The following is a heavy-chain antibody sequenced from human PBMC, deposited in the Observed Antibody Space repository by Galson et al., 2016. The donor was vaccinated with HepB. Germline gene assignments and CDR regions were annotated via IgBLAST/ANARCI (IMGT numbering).Heavy chain of an antibody. CDR3: TRLRFFSAANYFHGMDV. Sequence: QSGAEVKKPGESLKISCKGSGYSFASYWIGWVRQMPGKGLEYMGITFPGDSDTTYSPSFQGQVTISVDKSISTAYLQWSSLGASDTAMYYCTRLRFFSAANYFHGMDVWGQGTTVTVSS. J-gene: IGHJ6*02. D-gene: IGHD3-10*01. V-gene: IGHV5-51*01. CDR2: TFPGDSDT. CDR1: GYSFASYW.